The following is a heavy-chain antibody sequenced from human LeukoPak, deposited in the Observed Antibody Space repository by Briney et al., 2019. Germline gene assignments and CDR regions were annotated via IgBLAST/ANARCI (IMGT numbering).Heavy chain of an antibody. CDR2: IYHSGST. Sequence: SETLSLTCTVSGYSISSGYFWGWIRQPPGKGLEWIGTIYHSGSTYYNASLESRVTISVDTSKNQFSLKLSSVTAADTAVYYCAKGEHYYGSGSFFSYWGQGTLVTVSS. J-gene: IGHJ4*02. D-gene: IGHD3-10*01. V-gene: IGHV4-38-2*02. CDR3: AKGEHYYGSGSFFSY. CDR1: GYSISSGYF.